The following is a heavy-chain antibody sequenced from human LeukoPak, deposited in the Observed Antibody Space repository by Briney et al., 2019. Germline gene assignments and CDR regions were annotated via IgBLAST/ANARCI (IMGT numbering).Heavy chain of an antibody. CDR3: ARGRVHAWSDAFDI. CDR2: INSNSGGT. V-gene: IGHV1-2*02. Sequence: ASVKVSFKASGYTFIGHYMHWVRQAPGQGLEWMGWINSNSGGTKYAQKFQGSVIMTRDTSIGTAYMELSRLKSDDTAVYYCARGRVHAWSDAFDIWGQGTTVTVSS. D-gene: IGHD1-1*01. J-gene: IGHJ3*02. CDR1: GYTFIGHY.